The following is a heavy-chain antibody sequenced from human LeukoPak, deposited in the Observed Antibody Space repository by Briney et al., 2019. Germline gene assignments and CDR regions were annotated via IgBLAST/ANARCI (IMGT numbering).Heavy chain of an antibody. J-gene: IGHJ6*03. CDR3: ARDGDIVVVPAYYMDV. Sequence: GGSLRLSCAASGFTFSDYYMSWIRQAPGKGLEGVSYISSSGSTIYYADSVKGRFTSSRDNGKNSLYLQMNSLRAEDTAVYYCARDGDIVVVPAYYMDVWGKGTTVTVSS. CDR2: ISSSGSTI. V-gene: IGHV3-11*04. D-gene: IGHD2-2*01. CDR1: GFTFSDYY.